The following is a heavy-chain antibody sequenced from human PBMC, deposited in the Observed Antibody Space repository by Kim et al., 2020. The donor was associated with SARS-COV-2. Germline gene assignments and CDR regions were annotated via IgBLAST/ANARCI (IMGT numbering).Heavy chain of an antibody. V-gene: IGHV6-1*01. CDR2: YN. CDR3: ARDRGGFDY. D-gene: IGHD2-15*01. J-gene: IGHJ4*02. Sequence: YNDYAVAVKSRITIDPDTSKNQFSLQLNSVTPEDTAVYYCARDRGGFDYWGQGTLVTVSS.